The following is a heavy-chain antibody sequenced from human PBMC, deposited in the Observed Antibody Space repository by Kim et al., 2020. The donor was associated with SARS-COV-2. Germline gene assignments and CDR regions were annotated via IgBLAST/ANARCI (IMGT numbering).Heavy chain of an antibody. V-gene: IGHV4-39*01. CDR2: NYYSGST. CDR1: GGSISSSSYY. Sequence: SETLSLTCTVSGGSISSSSYYWGWIRQPPGKGLEWIGSNYYSGSTYYNPSLKSRVTISVDTSKNQFSLKLSSVTAAGTAVYYCARGRAGYSYRRPARNFGSWGEGTLVTVSS. D-gene: IGHD5-18*01. J-gene: IGHJ4*02. CDR3: ARGRAGYSYRRPARNFGS.